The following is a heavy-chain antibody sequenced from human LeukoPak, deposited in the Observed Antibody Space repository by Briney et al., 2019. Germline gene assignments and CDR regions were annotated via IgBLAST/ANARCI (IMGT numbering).Heavy chain of an antibody. CDR3: ARDRGYCSSTSCYWYFDL. D-gene: IGHD2-2*01. CDR1: GFTFSTYA. V-gene: IGHV3-30-3*01. J-gene: IGHJ2*01. CDR2: IPYDGSNK. Sequence: GSLRLSCAAFGFTFSTYALHWVRQAPGKGLEWVAVIPYDGSNKYYADSVKGRFTISRDNAKNSLYLQMNSLRAEDTAVYYCARDRGYCSSTSCYWYFDLWGRGTLVTVSS.